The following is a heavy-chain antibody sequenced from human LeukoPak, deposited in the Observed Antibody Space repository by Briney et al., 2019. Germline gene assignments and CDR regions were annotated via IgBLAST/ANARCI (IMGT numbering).Heavy chain of an antibody. CDR3: ANGRLVGAQNIEFDY. CDR1: GFTFSTYG. Sequence: PAGSLRLSCAASGFTFSTYGIHWVRKAPGKALEWVAGISHDASKKLYADYVKGRFTISRDNSENTVLMQMNSLRAEAMAVYYCANGRLVGAQNIEFDYWGQGTLVTVSS. V-gene: IGHV3-30*18. CDR2: ISHDASKK. J-gene: IGHJ4*02. D-gene: IGHD3-16*01.